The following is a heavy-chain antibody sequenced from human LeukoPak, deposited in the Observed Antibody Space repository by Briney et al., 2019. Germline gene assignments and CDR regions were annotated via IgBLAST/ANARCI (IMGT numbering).Heavy chain of an antibody. CDR2: IIPSFRKP. V-gene: IGHV1-69*13. J-gene: IGHJ4*02. D-gene: IGHD3-10*01. Sequence: SVKVSCKASGGTFSSDGITWVRQAPGQGLEWMGGIIPSFRKPDYAEKFQGRVTLTADESTSTAYMELSSLRSEDTAVYYCAREGLFTMVRRGTLDNWGQGTLVTVSS. CDR3: AREGLFTMVRRGTLDN. CDR1: GGTFSSDG.